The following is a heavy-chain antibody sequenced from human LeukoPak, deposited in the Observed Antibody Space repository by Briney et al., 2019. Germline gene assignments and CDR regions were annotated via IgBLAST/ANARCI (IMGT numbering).Heavy chain of an antibody. V-gene: IGHV4-4*02. D-gene: IGHD6-19*01. CDR3: ARDREGYSSGWYPEPFDY. Sequence: SGTLSLTCAVSGGSISSSNWWSWVRQPPGKGLEWIGEIYHSGSTNYNPSLKSRVTISVDKSKNQFSLKLSSVTAADTAVYYCARDREGYSSGWYPEPFDYWGQGTLVTVSS. CDR2: IYHSGST. CDR1: GGSISSSNW. J-gene: IGHJ4*02.